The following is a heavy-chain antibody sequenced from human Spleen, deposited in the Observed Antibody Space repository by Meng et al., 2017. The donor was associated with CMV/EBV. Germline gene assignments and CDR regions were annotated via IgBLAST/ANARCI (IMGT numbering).Heavy chain of an antibody. J-gene: IGHJ4*02. CDR2: IYWDDDK. Sequence: LKESGPSLVKPTQTLTLTCTFSWFSLSTSGVGVGWIRQPPGKALEWLALIYWDDDKRYSPSLKSRLTITKDTSKNQVVLTMTNMDPVDTATYYCAHRRGTYYDILTGYNYFDYWGQGTLVTVSS. CDR3: AHRRGTYYDILTGYNYFDY. D-gene: IGHD3-9*01. CDR1: WFSLSTSGVG. V-gene: IGHV2-5*02.